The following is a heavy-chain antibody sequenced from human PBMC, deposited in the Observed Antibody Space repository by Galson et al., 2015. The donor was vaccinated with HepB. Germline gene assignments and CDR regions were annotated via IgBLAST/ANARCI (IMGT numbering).Heavy chain of an antibody. CDR3: ARGEKEKGWSYYYYGMDV. CDR2: ISYDGSNK. D-gene: IGHD6-19*01. Sequence: SLRLSCAASGFTFSSYAMHWVRQAPGKGLEWVAVISYDGSNKYYADSVKGRFTISRDNSKNTLYLQMNSLRAEDTAVYYCARGEKEKGWSYYYYGMDVWGQGTTVTVSS. J-gene: IGHJ6*02. CDR1: GFTFSSYA. V-gene: IGHV3-30-3*01.